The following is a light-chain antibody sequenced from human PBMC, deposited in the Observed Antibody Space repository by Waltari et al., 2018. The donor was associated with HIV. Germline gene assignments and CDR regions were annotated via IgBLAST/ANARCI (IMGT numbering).Light chain of an antibody. CDR3: QSYDSSNHVV. Sequence: NFMLTQTHSVSASPGKTVTISSTSSSGRTASNYVHRSQQRPGSSPTPVIYEHNQRPSGVPDRFSGSIDSSSNSASLTISGLKTEDEADYYCQSYDSSNHVVFGGGTKVTVL. J-gene: IGLJ2*01. V-gene: IGLV6-57*01. CDR1: SGRTASNY. CDR2: EHN.